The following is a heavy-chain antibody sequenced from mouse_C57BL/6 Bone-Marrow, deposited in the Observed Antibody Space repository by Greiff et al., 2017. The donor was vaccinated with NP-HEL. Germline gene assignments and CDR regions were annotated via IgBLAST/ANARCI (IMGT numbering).Heavy chain of an antibody. J-gene: IGHJ1*03. CDR3: ARPGSSGYWYFDV. Sequence: EVNVVESGGDLVKPGGSLKLSCAASGFTFSSSGMSWVRPTPDKRLEWVATISSGGSYTYYPDSVKGRFTISRDNAKNTLYLQMSSLKSEDTAMYYCARPGSSGYWYFDVWGTGTTVTVSS. V-gene: IGHV5-6*01. D-gene: IGHD1-1*01. CDR1: GFTFSSSG. CDR2: ISSGGSYT.